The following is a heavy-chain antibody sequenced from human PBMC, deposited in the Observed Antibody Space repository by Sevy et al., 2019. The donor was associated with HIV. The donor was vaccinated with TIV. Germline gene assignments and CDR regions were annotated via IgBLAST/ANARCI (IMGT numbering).Heavy chain of an antibody. CDR1: GFPFDNYA. CDR2: LDNSGDNT. J-gene: IGHJ4*02. D-gene: IGHD6-19*01. V-gene: IGHV3-23*01. CDR3: AKAGGGWNYFDY. Sequence: GGPWRLSCAASGFPFDNYAMTWVRQTPGKGLEWVSTLDNSGDNTYNADSVKGRFTISRDNSKNTLYLLMDSLRAEDTAIYYCAKAGGGWNYFDYSGQGTLVTVSS.